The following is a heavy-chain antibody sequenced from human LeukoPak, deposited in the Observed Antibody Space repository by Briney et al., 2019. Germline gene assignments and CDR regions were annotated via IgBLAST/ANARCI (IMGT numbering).Heavy chain of an antibody. D-gene: IGHD3-22*01. CDR2: IKQDGSEK. CDR3: ARTGEHYDSSGYCCFDY. V-gene: IGHV3-7*01. Sequence: PGGSLRLSCAASGFTFSSYWMSWVRQAPGKGLEWVANIKQDGSEKYYVDSVKGRFTISRDNAKNSLYLQMNSLRAEDTAVYYCARTGEHYDSSGYCCFDYWGQGTLVTVSS. CDR1: GFTFSSYW. J-gene: IGHJ4*02.